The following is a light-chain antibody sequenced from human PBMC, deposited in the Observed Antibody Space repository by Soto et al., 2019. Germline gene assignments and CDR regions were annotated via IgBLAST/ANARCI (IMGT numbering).Light chain of an antibody. V-gene: IGKV3-20*01. Sequence: EIVLTQSPDTLSLSPGERATLSCRASQSVSSSYLAWYQQKPGQAPRLLIYAASSRATGIPDRFSGSGSGTDFTLTISRLESEDFAVYYCQQYGSSWTFGQGTKVEIK. CDR3: QQYGSSWT. J-gene: IGKJ1*01. CDR1: QSVSSSY. CDR2: AAS.